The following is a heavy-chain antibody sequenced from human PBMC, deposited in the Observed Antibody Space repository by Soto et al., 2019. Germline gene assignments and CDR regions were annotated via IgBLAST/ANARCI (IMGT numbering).Heavy chain of an antibody. Sequence: SETLSLTCTVSGGSISSEYWSWIRQPPGKGLEWIGYIYYSGSTNYNPSLKSRVTISVDTSKNQFSLKLSSVTAADTAVYYCARIAITMMEYYFDYWGQGTLVTVSS. CDR2: IYYSGST. V-gene: IGHV4-59*01. D-gene: IGHD3-22*01. CDR3: ARIAITMMEYYFDY. CDR1: GGSISSEY. J-gene: IGHJ4*02.